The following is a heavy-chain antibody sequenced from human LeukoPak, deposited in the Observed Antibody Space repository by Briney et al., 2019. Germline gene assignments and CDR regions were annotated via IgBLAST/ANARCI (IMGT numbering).Heavy chain of an antibody. CDR2: IKQDGSDK. Sequence: QPGGSLRLSCAASGFTFSSYWMSWVRQAPGKGLEWVANIKQDGSDKYYVDSVKGRFTISRDNAKNSLYLQMNSLRAEDTAVYYCARDGDSSTFDYWGQGTLVTVSA. CDR1: GFTFSSYW. CDR3: ARDGDSSTFDY. J-gene: IGHJ4*02. D-gene: IGHD3-3*01. V-gene: IGHV3-7*01.